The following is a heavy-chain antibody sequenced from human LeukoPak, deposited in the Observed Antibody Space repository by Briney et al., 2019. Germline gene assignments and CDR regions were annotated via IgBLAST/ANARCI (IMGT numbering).Heavy chain of an antibody. J-gene: IGHJ4*02. CDR3: ARKHDYVYYFDY. D-gene: IGHD4-17*01. CDR1: GFTFSSYA. Sequence: PGGSLRLSCAASGFTFSSYAMSWVRQAPGKGLEWVSAISGSGGSTYHADSVKGRFTISRDNSKNTLYLQMNSLRAGDTAVYYCARKHDYVYYFDYWGQGTLVTVSS. CDR2: ISGSGGST. V-gene: IGHV3-23*01.